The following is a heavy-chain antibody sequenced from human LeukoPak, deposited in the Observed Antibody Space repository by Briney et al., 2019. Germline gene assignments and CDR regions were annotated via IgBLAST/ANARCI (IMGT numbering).Heavy chain of an antibody. CDR3: ARDQSSSWSYFDY. V-gene: IGHV4-59*12. Sequence: PSETLSLTCTVSGGSISSYYWSWIRQPPGKGLEWIGYIYHSGSTYYNPSLKSRVTISVDRSKNQFSLKLSSVTAADTAVYYCARDQSSSWSYFDYWGQGTLVTVSS. D-gene: IGHD6-13*01. CDR1: GGSISSYY. J-gene: IGHJ4*02. CDR2: IYHSGST.